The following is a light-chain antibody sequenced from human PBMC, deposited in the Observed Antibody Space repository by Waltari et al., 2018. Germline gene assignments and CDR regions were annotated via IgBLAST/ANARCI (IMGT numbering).Light chain of an antibody. Sequence: QSVLTQPTSASGAPGQRVPISCSGTYSNGGNNVVKWYQQDPGTVPKLLIYGKDQRPAGAPDRFSGAKSGSSASLAISGLRSEDEADYFCASWDDSPNGRWVFGGGTKVTVL. V-gene: IGLV1-44*01. J-gene: IGLJ3*02. CDR2: GKD. CDR1: YSNGGNNV. CDR3: ASWDDSPNGRWV.